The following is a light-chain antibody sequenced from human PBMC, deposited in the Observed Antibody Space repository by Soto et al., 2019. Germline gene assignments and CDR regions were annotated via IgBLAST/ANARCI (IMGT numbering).Light chain of an antibody. CDR3: SSYTARSTWV. CDR1: SSDVGSYNY. Sequence: QSALTQPASVSGSPGQSITISCTGTSSDVGSYNYVSWYQQHPGTSPKLLIYEVTNRPSGVSNRFSGSKSGKTASLIISGLQAEDEADYYCSSYTARSTWVFGGGTKLTVL. CDR2: EVT. J-gene: IGLJ3*02. V-gene: IGLV2-14*01.